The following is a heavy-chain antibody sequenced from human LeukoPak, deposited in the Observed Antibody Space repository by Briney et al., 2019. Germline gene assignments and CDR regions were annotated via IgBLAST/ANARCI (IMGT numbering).Heavy chain of an antibody. J-gene: IGHJ4*02. CDR2: IIPIFGTA. V-gene: IGHV1-69*13. D-gene: IGHD6-6*01. CDR3: ARGVSSSSDFDY. CDR1: GGTFSSYA. Sequence: ASVKVSCKASGGTFSSYAISWVRQAPGQGLEWMGGIIPIFGTANYAQKFQGRVTITADESTSTAYMELSSLRSEDTAVYYCARGVSSSSDFDYWGQGTLVTVSS.